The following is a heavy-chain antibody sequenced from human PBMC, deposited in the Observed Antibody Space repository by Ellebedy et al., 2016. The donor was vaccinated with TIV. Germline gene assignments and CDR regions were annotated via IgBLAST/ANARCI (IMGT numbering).Heavy chain of an antibody. CDR3: ARGYGEGVY. V-gene: IGHV3-7*01. D-gene: IGHD4-17*01. CDR1: GFTFSTHW. CDR2: INQDGSEK. Sequence: GESLKISXAASGFTFSTHWMTWLRQAPGKGLEWVANINQDGSEKYYVDSVKGRFTISRDSAKNSLYLQMNSLRAEDTAVYFRARGYGEGVYWGQGTLVTVSS. J-gene: IGHJ4*02.